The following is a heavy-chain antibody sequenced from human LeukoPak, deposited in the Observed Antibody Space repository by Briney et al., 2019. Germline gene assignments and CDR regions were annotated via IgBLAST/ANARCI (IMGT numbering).Heavy chain of an antibody. CDR1: GYTFTSYG. CDR3: ARDEYSSMYY. Sequence: ASVRVSCKASGYTFTSYGITWVRQAPGQGLEWMGWISAYNGNTNYAQKLQGRVTMTTDTSTSTAYMELRSLRSEDTAVYYCARDEYSSMYYWGQGTLVTVSS. D-gene: IGHD6-6*01. V-gene: IGHV1-18*01. J-gene: IGHJ4*02. CDR2: ISAYNGNT.